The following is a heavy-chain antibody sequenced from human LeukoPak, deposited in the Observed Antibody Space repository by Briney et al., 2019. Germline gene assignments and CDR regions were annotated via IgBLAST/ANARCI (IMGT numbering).Heavy chain of an antibody. D-gene: IGHD3-10*01. V-gene: IGHV3-73*01. CDR3: TRLAPSFDYYLKDY. CDR2: IRSKANNYAT. CDR1: GFTFSDSS. Sequence: PGGSLRLSCAASGFTFSDSSMHWVRQASGKGLEWVGRIRSKANNYATTYAASVRGRFTLSRDDSKNILYLQMSGLKTEDTALYYCTRLAPSFDYYLKDYWGQGTLVTVSS. J-gene: IGHJ4*02.